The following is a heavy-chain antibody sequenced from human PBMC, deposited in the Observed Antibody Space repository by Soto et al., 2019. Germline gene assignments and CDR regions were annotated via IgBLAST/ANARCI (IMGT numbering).Heavy chain of an antibody. D-gene: IGHD6-13*01. V-gene: IGHV4-31*03. CDR2: IYYSGST. CDR1: GGSISSGGYY. CDR3: AGVRGIAAAGYYYGMDV. J-gene: IGHJ6*02. Sequence: PSETLSLTCTVSGGSISSGGYYWSWIRHHPGKGLEWIGYIYYSGSTYYNPSLKSRVTISVDTSKNQFSLKLSSVTAADTAVYYCAGVRGIAAAGYYYGMDVWGQGTTITVS.